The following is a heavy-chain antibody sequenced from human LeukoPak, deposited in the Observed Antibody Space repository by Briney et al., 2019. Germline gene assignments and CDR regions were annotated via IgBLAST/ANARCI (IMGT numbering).Heavy chain of an antibody. V-gene: IGHV4-34*01. Sequence: TSETLSLSCAVYGGSSSGYYWSWIRQPPGKGLEWIGEINHSGSTNYNPSLKSRVTISVDTSKNQFSQKLSSVTAADTAVYYCARARRRFDPWGQGTLVTVSS. CDR3: ARARRRFDP. CDR2: INHSGST. CDR1: GGSSSGYY. J-gene: IGHJ5*02.